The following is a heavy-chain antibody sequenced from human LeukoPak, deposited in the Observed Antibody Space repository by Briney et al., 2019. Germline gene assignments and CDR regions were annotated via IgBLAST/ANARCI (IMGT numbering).Heavy chain of an antibody. CDR2: IFYSGNT. V-gene: IGHV4-31*03. J-gene: IGHJ4*02. Sequence: SETLSLTCTVSGGSISSGGYYWSWIRQYPGKGLEWIGYIFYSGNTYYNPSLRSRVTISLGTSKNQFSLNLSSVTAADTAVYYCARDRGDYVDYWGQGTLVTVSS. CDR1: GGSISSGGYY. D-gene: IGHD3-10*01. CDR3: ARDRGDYVDY.